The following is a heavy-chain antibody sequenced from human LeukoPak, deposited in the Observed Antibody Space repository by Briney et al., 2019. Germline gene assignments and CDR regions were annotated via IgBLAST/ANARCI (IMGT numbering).Heavy chain of an antibody. J-gene: IGHJ3*02. CDR3: ARVLTWNDVSVDAFDI. V-gene: IGHV3-7*01. CDR1: GFTFSSYW. CDR2: IKQDGSEK. D-gene: IGHD1-1*01. Sequence: GGSLRLSCAASGFTFSSYWMSWVRQAPGKGLEWAANIKQDGSEKYYVDSVKGRFTISRDNAKNSLYLQMNSLRAEDTAVYYCARVLTWNDVSVDAFDIWGQGTMVTVSS.